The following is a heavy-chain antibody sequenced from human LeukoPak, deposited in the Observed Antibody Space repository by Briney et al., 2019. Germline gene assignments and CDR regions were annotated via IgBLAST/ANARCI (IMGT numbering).Heavy chain of an antibody. V-gene: IGHV4-39*07. J-gene: IGHJ5*01. CDR1: GGSISSSSYY. CDR2: IYYSGST. D-gene: IGHD6-19*01. Sequence: MSSETLSLTCTVSGGSISSSSYYWGWIRQPPGKGLEWIGSIYYSGSTYYNPSLKSRVTISVDTSKNQFSLKLTSVTAADTAVYYCAREVSGGWTDSWGQGTLVTVSS. CDR3: AREVSGGWTDS.